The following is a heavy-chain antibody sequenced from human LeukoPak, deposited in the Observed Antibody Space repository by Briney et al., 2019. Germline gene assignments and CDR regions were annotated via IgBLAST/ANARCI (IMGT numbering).Heavy chain of an antibody. CDR2: FYYSGTS. V-gene: IGHV4-59*08. J-gene: IGHJ4*02. Sequence: SETLSLTCTVTDGSISDWYWSWIRQSPGKGLEWIAYFYYSGTSRYNPSLKSRVTVSGDTSKNQFSLKLPSVTAADPAVYYCARHYYGDVYYFDFWGQGTLVTVSS. CDR1: DGSISDWY. D-gene: IGHD4-17*01. CDR3: ARHYYGDVYYFDF.